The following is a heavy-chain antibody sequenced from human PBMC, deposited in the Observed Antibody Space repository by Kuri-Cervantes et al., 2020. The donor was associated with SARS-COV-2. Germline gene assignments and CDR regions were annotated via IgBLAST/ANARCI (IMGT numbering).Heavy chain of an antibody. D-gene: IGHD2-2*02. J-gene: IGHJ3*02. Sequence: GSLRLSCTVSGGSIRSGSYYWGWIRQSPGKGLEWIGYIYYSGSTYYNPSLKSRVTISVDTSKNQFSLKLSSVTAADTAVYYCARIVRAQLLYGDAFDIWGQGTMVTVSS. CDR2: IYYSGST. V-gene: IGHV4-39*07. CDR1: GGSIRSGSYY. CDR3: ARIVRAQLLYGDAFDI.